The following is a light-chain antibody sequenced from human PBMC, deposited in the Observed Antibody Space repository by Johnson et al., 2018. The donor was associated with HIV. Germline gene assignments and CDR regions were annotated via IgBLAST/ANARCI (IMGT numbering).Light chain of an antibody. V-gene: IGLV1-51*02. J-gene: IGLJ1*01. CDR1: SSNIGNNY. CDR2: ENN. Sequence: QSVLTQPPSVSAAPGQKVTISCSGSSSNIGNNYVSWYQQLPGTAPKLLIYENNKRPSGIPDRFSGSKSGTSATLGITGLQTGDEAEYYCGTWDSSLSGVFGTGTKVPVL. CDR3: GTWDSSLSGV.